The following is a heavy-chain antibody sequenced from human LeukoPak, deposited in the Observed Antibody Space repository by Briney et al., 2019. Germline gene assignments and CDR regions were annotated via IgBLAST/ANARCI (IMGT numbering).Heavy chain of an antibody. D-gene: IGHD4-17*01. CDR1: GYTFTSYY. J-gene: IGHJ4*02. CDR3: ARVDYGDYFDY. Sequence: ASVKVSCKASGYTFTSYYIHWVRQAPGQGLEWMGWINPNSGGTNYAQKFQGWVTMTRDTSISTAYMELSRLRSDDTAVYYCARVDYGDYFDYWGQGTLVTVSS. V-gene: IGHV1-2*04. CDR2: INPNSGGT.